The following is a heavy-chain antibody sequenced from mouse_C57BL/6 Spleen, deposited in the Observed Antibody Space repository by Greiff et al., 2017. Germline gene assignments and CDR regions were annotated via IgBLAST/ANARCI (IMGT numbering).Heavy chain of an antibody. CDR2: ISGGSSTI. CDR3: ARGGMDY. Sequence: EVQVVESGGGLVKPGGSLKLSCAASGFTFSDYGMHWVRQAPEKGLEWVAYISGGSSTIYYADTVKGRFTISRDNAKNTRFLQKTSLRLEDTAMYYCARGGMDYWGQGTSVTVSS. CDR1: GFTFSDYG. V-gene: IGHV5-17*01. J-gene: IGHJ4*01.